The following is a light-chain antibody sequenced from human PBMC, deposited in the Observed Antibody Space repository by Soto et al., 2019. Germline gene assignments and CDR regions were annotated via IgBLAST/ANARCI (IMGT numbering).Light chain of an antibody. CDR1: QSVSSH. Sequence: EVVLTQSPATLPLSPGDRATLSCRASQSVSSHFAWYQQKSGQAPRLLIYDASKRATGVPARFSGSGSGTDFTLTISSLEPEDFAVYYCQQRSNWPTFGQGTRLEIK. CDR3: QQRSNWPT. J-gene: IGKJ5*01. V-gene: IGKV3-11*01. CDR2: DAS.